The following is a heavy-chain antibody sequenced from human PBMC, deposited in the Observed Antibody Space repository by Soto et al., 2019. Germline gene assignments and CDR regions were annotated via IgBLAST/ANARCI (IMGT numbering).Heavy chain of an antibody. V-gene: IGHV3-23*01. Sequence: PGGSLRLSCAASGFTFSSYAMSWVRQAPGKGLEWVSAISGSGGSTYYADSVKGRFTISRDNAKNTLYLQMNSLRAEDTAVYYCAKPRSLRFVEWLPYNWFDPWGQGPLVTVSS. J-gene: IGHJ5*02. CDR3: AKPRSLRFVEWLPYNWFDP. CDR2: ISGSGGST. D-gene: IGHD3-3*01. CDR1: GFTFSSYA.